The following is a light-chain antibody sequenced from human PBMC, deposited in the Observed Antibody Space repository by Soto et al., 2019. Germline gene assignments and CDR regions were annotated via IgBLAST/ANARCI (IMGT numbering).Light chain of an antibody. Sequence: QLVLTQSSSASASLGSSVKLTCTLSSGHTTYIIAWHQRQPGKAPRYLMKLETSGSYNKGSGVPDRFSGSSSGADRYLTVSKLQFEDEADYYCETWDINTHVVFGGGTKLTVL. CDR2: LETSGSY. CDR3: ETWDINTHVV. V-gene: IGLV4-60*02. CDR1: SGHTTYI. J-gene: IGLJ2*01.